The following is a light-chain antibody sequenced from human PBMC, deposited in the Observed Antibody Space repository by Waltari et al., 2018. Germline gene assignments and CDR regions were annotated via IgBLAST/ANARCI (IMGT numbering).Light chain of an antibody. Sequence: QSALTQPLSVSGSPGESVTLSCTGTGREVGDYNYVPWYQQHPGQAPDLLTYDFSKRPSGAPDRGYGSRSGNSSSLTMFGLQDEDDADHYWCAYAGTWVFVGGTKLTVL. J-gene: IGLJ3*02. CDR2: DFS. V-gene: IGLV2-11*01. CDR1: GREVGDYNY. CDR3: CAYAGTWV.